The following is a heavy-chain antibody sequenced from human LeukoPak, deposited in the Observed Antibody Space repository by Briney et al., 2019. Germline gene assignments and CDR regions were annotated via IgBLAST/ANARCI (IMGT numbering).Heavy chain of an antibody. CDR1: GYTFTRYY. J-gene: IGHJ6*02. CDR2: INPNSGGT. CDR3: ARGPIVVVRAAVPYYYYYGMDV. V-gene: IGHV1-2*04. Sequence: ASVKVSCKASGYTFTRYYMHWVRQPPGQGLEWMGWINPNSGGTNYEQKFQDWVTMTRDTSISTAYMELSRLRSDDTAVYYCARGPIVVVRAAVPYYYYYGMDVWGQGTTVTVSS. D-gene: IGHD2-2*01.